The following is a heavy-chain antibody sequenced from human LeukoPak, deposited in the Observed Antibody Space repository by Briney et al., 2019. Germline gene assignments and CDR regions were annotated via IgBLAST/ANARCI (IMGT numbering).Heavy chain of an antibody. CDR2: IWYDGSNK. J-gene: IGHJ4*02. V-gene: IGHV3-33*01. CDR3: ARGRDYDSSGYYVFGY. CDR1: GFTFSSYG. D-gene: IGHD3-22*01. Sequence: GGSLRLSCAASGFTFSSYGMHWVRQAPGKGLEWMAVIWYDGSNKYYADSVKGRFTISRDNSKNILYLQRNSLRAEDTAVYYCARGRDYDSSGYYVFGYWGQGTLVTVSS.